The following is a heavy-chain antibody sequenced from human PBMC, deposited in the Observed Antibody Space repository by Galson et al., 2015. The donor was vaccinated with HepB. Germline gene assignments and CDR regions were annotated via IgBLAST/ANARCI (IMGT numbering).Heavy chain of an antibody. V-gene: IGHV1-3*01. J-gene: IGHJ3*02. CDR2: INAGNGNT. Sequence: SVKVSCKASGYTFTSYAMHWVRQAPGQRLEWMGWINAGNGNTKYSQKFQGRVTITRDTSASTAYMELSSLRSEDTAVYYCTRPTVTTMGAFDIWGQGTMVTVSS. CDR3: TRPTVTTMGAFDI. D-gene: IGHD4-17*01. CDR1: GYTFTSYA.